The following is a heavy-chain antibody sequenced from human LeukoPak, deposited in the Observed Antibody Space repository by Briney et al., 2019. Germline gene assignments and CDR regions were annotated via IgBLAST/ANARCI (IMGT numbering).Heavy chain of an antibody. CDR1: GGSLRGSF. CDR2: IYYSGNT. CDR3: ARDRSGWSH. D-gene: IGHD6-19*01. V-gene: IGHV4-59*01. J-gene: IGHJ4*02. Sequence: PSETLSLTCTVSGGSLRGSFWSWIRQPSGKGLEWIGYIYYSGNTNCNPSLKSRVTISVDTSKNQFSLNLSSMTAADTAVYYCARDRSGWSHWGQGTLVTVSS.